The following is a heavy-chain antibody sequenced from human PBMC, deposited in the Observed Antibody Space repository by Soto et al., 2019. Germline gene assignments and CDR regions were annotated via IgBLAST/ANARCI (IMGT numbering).Heavy chain of an antibody. J-gene: IGHJ6*02. CDR2: INHSGST. D-gene: IGHD4-17*01. CDR1: GGSFSGYY. V-gene: IGHV4-34*01. Sequence: SETLSLTCAVYGGSFSGYYWSWIRQPPGKGLEWIGEINHSGSTNYNPSLKSRVTISVDTSKNQFSLKLSSVTAADTAVYYCARGGRLEYGDYLASPDYYYYYGMDVWGQGTTVTVSS. CDR3: ARGGRLEYGDYLASPDYYYYYGMDV.